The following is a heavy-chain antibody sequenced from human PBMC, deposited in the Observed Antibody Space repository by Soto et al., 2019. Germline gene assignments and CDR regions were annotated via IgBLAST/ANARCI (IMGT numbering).Heavy chain of an antibody. CDR2: INAGNGNT. J-gene: IGHJ4*02. D-gene: IGHD2-15*01. CDR1: GYTFTSYA. V-gene: IGHV1-3*01. CDR3: ARDLYCSGGSCYDWYMPDY. Sequence: ASVKVSCKASGYTFTSYAMHWVRQAPGQRLEWMGWINAGNGNTKYSQKFQGRVTITRDTSASTAYMELSSLRSEDTAVYYCARDLYCSGGSCYDWYMPDYRGQGTSVTVSS.